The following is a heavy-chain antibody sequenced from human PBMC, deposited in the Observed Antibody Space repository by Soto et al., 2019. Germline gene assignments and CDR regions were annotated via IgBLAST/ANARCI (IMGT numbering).Heavy chain of an antibody. Sequence: ASVKVSCKASGYTFTSYDINWVRQATGQGLEWMGWMNPNSGNTGYAQKFQGRVTMTRNTSISTAYMELSSLRSEDTAVYYCARGREMRRYYYYYYGMDVWGQGTTVTVYS. CDR3: ARGREMRRYYYYYYGMDV. D-gene: IGHD1-26*01. CDR2: MNPNSGNT. V-gene: IGHV1-8*01. J-gene: IGHJ6*02. CDR1: GYTFTSYD.